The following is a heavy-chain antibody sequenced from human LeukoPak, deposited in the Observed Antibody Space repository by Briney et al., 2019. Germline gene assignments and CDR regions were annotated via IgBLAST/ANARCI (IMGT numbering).Heavy chain of an antibody. V-gene: IGHV4-59*01. CDR2: IYYSGST. CDR1: GGSISSYY. CDR3: ARGDSSSWYGNY. D-gene: IGHD6-13*01. Sequence: SETLSLTCTVSGGSISSYYWGWIRQPTGKGLEWIGYIYYSGSTNYNPSLKSRVTISVDTSKNQFSLKLSSVTAADTAVYYCARGDSSSWYGNYWGQGTLVTVSS. J-gene: IGHJ4*02.